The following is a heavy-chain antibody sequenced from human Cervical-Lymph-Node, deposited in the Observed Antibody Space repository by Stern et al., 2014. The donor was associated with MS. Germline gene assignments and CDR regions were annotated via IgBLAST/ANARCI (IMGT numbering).Heavy chain of an antibody. D-gene: IGHD4-17*01. CDR1: GGTFSSYP. V-gene: IGHV1-69*01. Sequence: QVQLMQSGAEVKKPGSSVKLSCKASGGTFSSYPIIWVRQAPGQGLEWMGGIIPIFGTANYAQKFQGRVTITADGSSSTAYMELSSLRSEDTAVYYCASPVTLTVGAMDVWGQGTTVTVSS. J-gene: IGHJ6*02. CDR3: ASPVTLTVGAMDV. CDR2: IIPIFGTA.